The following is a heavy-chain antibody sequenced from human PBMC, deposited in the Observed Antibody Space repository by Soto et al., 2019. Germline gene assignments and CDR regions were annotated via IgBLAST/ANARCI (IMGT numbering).Heavy chain of an antibody. CDR1: GYSFTSYW. Sequence: GESLKISCKGSGYSFTSYWIGWVRQMPGKGLEWMGIIYPGDSDTRYSPSFQGQVTISADKSISTAYLQWSSLKASDTAMYYCARHNGGDCSSTSCYDFLDYWGQGTLVTVSS. D-gene: IGHD2-2*01. V-gene: IGHV5-51*01. CDR3: ARHNGGDCSSTSCYDFLDY. CDR2: IYPGDSDT. J-gene: IGHJ4*02.